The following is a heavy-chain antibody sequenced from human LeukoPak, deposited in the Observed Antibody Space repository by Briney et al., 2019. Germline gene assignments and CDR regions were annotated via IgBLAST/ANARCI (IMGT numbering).Heavy chain of an antibody. J-gene: IGHJ6*02. Sequence: QSGGSLRLSCAASGFTFSSYDMHWVRQATGKGLEWFSAIGTAGDTYYPGSVKGRFTISRENAKNSLYLQMNSLRAGDTAVYYCARAVGYCSSTSCYTDGMDVWGQGTTVTVSS. V-gene: IGHV3-13*01. D-gene: IGHD2-2*02. CDR1: GFTFSSYD. CDR2: IGTAGDT. CDR3: ARAVGYCSSTSCYTDGMDV.